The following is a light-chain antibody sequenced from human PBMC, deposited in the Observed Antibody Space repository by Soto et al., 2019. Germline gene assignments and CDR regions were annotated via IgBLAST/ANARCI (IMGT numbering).Light chain of an antibody. Sequence: VMTQSPGTLSVSPGERVSLSCRASQSVYSNLAWYQYKPGQAPRLLLYGASTRAAGIPARFRGSGSGTEFTLTISRLEPEDFAVYYCQQYGSSPWAFGPGTK. J-gene: IGKJ1*01. CDR3: QQYGSSPWA. CDR2: GAS. CDR1: QSVYSN. V-gene: IGKV3-20*01.